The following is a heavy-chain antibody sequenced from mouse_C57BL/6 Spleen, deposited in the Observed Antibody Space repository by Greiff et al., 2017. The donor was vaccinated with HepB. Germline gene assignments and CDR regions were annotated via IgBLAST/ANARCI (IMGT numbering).Heavy chain of an antibody. J-gene: IGHJ3*01. D-gene: IGHD2-4*01. CDR3: ARHEEAYDYDGAWFAY. CDR1: GYTFTEYT. Sequence: QVQLQQSGAELVKPGASVKLSCKASGYTFTEYTIHWVKQRSGQGLEWIGWFYPGSGSIKYNEKFKDKATLTADKSSSTVYMELSRLTSEDSAVYFGARHEEAYDYDGAWFAYWGQGTLVTVSA. CDR2: FYPGSGSI. V-gene: IGHV1-62-2*01.